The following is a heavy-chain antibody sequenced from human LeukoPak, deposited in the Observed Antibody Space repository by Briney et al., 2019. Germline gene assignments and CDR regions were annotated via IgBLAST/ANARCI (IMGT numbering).Heavy chain of an antibody. CDR1: GGSFSDYS. V-gene: IGHV1-69*08. CDR3: VRSGYDYDWCDP. Sequence: SVKVSCKASGGSFSDYSISWVRQAPGQGLEWMGRIIAILDTAHYAQKFQGRFTITADKATTTVYMELSSLRSDDTAVYYCVRSGYDYDWCDPWGQGTLVTVSS. CDR2: IIAILDTA. D-gene: IGHD5-12*01. J-gene: IGHJ5*02.